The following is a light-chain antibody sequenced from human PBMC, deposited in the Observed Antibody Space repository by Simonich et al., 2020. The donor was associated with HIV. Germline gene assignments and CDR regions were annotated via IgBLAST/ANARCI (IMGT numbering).Light chain of an antibody. V-gene: IGKV1-5*03. J-gene: IGKJ1*01. CDR2: KAS. CDR1: RSISSW. CDR3: QQYNRYWT. Sequence: DIQMTQSPSTLSASVGDRVTITCLARRSISSWLAWYQQKPGKAPKLLIYKASSLESGVPSRFSGSGSGTEFTLTISSLQPDDFATYYCQQYNRYWTFGQGTKVEIK.